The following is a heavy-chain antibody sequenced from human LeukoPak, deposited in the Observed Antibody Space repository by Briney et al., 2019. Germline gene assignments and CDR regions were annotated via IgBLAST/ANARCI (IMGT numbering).Heavy chain of an antibody. V-gene: IGHV3-53*01. CDR2: IYSGGNT. J-gene: IGHJ4*02. CDR3: VKEGSHSDSGYSPTFDN. Sequence: GGSLRLSCAASGFTVSSNSINWVRQAPGKGLEWVSVIYSGGNTYYADSVKGRFTISRDNSKNTLYLQMNSLRAEDTALYYCVKEGSHSDSGYSPTFDNWGQGTLVTVSS. CDR1: GFTVSSNS. D-gene: IGHD3-22*01.